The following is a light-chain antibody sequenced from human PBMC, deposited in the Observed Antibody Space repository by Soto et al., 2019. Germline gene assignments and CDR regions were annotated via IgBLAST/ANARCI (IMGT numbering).Light chain of an antibody. V-gene: IGKV3-15*01. CDR2: GAY. Sequence: DIVLTQSPATLSLSQGDRATLSCRASQSVSSNIAWYQQKPGQAPRLLIYGAYTRATGIPARFSGSGSGTEFTLTISSLQSEDFAVYYCQQYNNWPLTFGGGTEVDI. CDR3: QQYNNWPLT. J-gene: IGKJ4*01. CDR1: QSVSSN.